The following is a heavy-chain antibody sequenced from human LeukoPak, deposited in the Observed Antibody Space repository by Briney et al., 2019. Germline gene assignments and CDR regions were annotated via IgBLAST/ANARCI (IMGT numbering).Heavy chain of an antibody. Sequence: TGGSLRLSCAASGFTFSSYAMSWVRQAPGKGLEWVANIKQDGSEKYYVDSVKGRFTISRDNAKNSLYLQMNSLRAEDTAVYYCAKIAVAGWGPFDYWGQGTLVTVSS. CDR2: IKQDGSEK. V-gene: IGHV3-7*01. J-gene: IGHJ4*02. CDR1: GFTFSSYA. D-gene: IGHD6-19*01. CDR3: AKIAVAGWGPFDY.